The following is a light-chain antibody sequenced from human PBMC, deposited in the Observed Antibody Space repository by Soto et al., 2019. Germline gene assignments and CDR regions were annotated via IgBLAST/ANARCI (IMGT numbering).Light chain of an antibody. CDR2: EVA. V-gene: IGLV2-23*02. CDR1: SSDVGTYNL. J-gene: IGLJ1*01. CDR3: CSYGGSSALPYV. Sequence: HSVLAHPGSVCGSPEQAVAISCTGTSSDVGTYNLVSWYQQHPGKAPKLIIYEVAERPSGVSNRLSGSKFGNTASLTISGLLPEDEADYYCCSYGGSSALPYVFGTGTKVTAL.